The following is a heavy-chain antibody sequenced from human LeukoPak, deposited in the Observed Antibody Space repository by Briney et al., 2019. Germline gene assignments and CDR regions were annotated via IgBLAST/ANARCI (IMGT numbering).Heavy chain of an antibody. V-gene: IGHV2-5*02. CDR1: GFSLTTSGVG. J-gene: IGHJ4*02. CDR2: IYWDDDK. CDR3: ARRYCSGGSCYLDY. Sequence: ESGPTLVKPTQTLTLTCTFSGFSLTTSGVGVGWIRQPPGKALEWLALIYWDDDKRYSPSLKSRLTITKDTSKNQVVLTMTNMDPVDTATYYCARRYCSGGSCYLDYWGQGTLVTVSS. D-gene: IGHD2-15*01.